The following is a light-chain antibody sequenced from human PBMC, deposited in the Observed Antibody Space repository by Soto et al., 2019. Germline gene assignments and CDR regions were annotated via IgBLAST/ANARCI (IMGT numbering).Light chain of an antibody. CDR1: QSVSSN. CDR2: GAS. V-gene: IGKV3-15*01. Sequence: EIVMTQSPATLPVSPGERATLSCRASQSVSSNLAWYQQKPGQAPRLLIYGASIRATGIPARFSGSGSGTEFTLTISSLQSEDFTVYYCQQYNNWPLTFGGGTKVDI. CDR3: QQYNNWPLT. J-gene: IGKJ4*01.